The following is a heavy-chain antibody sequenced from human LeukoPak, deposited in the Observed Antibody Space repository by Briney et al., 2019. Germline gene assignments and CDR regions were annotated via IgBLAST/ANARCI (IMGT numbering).Heavy chain of an antibody. D-gene: IGHD3-9*01. CDR1: GGSISSSSYY. CDR2: IYYSGST. Sequence: SETLSLTCTVSGGSISSSSYYWGWIRQPPGKGLEWIGSIYYSGSTYYNPSLKSRVTISVDTSKNQFSLKLSSVTAADTAVYYCARDQAYYDILTGYYTRGGAFDIWGQGTMVTVSS. J-gene: IGHJ3*02. V-gene: IGHV4-39*07. CDR3: ARDQAYYDILTGYYTRGGAFDI.